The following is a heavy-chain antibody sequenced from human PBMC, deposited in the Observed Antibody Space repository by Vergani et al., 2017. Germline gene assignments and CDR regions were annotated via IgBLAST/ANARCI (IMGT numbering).Heavy chain of an antibody. CDR2: IYYSGSN. J-gene: IGHJ4*02. Sequence: QVQLQESGPGLVKPAETLSLTCTVSGGSISSYYWSWIRQHPGKGLEWIGYIYYSGSNYYNPSLKSRVTISVDTSKNQFLLKLSSVIAADTAVYYCARGDGYYDSSGHYWGQGTLVTVSS. D-gene: IGHD3-22*01. V-gene: IGHV4-59*06. CDR3: ARGDGYYDSSGHY. CDR1: GGSISSYY.